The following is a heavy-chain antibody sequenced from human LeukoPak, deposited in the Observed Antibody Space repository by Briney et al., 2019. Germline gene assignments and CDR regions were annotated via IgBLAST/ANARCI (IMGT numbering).Heavy chain of an antibody. CDR3: TRDLGSGSNYRYYYGMDV. Sequence: PGGSLRLSCAASGFTFRYYSMNWVRQAPGKGLEWVSYISTTSSFIYYADSVKGRFTISRDNAKNSLYLQMNSLRDEDTAVYYCTRDLGSGSNYRYYYGMDVWGQGTTVTV. J-gene: IGHJ6*02. D-gene: IGHD1-26*01. V-gene: IGHV3-48*02. CDR1: GFTFRYYS. CDR2: ISTTSSFI.